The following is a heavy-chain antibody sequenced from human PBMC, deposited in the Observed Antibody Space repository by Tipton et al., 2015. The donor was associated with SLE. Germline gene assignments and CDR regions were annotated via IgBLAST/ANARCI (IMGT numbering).Heavy chain of an antibody. CDR1: GGSISSGGYY. V-gene: IGHV4-31*03. CDR2: IFHTGTT. CDR3: AREGRTNSEGSFDY. D-gene: IGHD2-8*01. J-gene: IGHJ4*02. Sequence: TLSLTCTVSGGSISSGGYYWSWIRQHPGKGLEWIGYIFHTGTTYYNPSLKSRVTISVDTSKNQFSLKLSSVTAADTAVYYCAREGRTNSEGSFDYWGQGSLVTVSS.